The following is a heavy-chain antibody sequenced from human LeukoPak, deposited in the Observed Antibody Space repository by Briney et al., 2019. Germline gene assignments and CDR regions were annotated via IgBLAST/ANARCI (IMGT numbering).Heavy chain of an antibody. J-gene: IGHJ4*02. CDR1: GFTLGSHD. Sequence: GGSLRLSCTASGFTLGSHDMHWVRQTTGEGLEWVAAIASGFQTFYAGSVKGRFTVSREDAKNSLYLQMNSLRAGDTAVYYCVREARGYHYTYFDYWGQGSLVTVSS. D-gene: IGHD5-18*01. V-gene: IGHV3-13*01. CDR2: IASGFQT. CDR3: VREARGYHYTYFDY.